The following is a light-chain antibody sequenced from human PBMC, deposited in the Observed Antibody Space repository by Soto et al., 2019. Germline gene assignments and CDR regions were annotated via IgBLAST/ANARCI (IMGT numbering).Light chain of an antibody. Sequence: DIQMTQSPSTLSASVGDRVTITCRASQSISSWLAWYQRKPGTAPKLLIYKASSLEGGVPSRFSGSGSGTEFTLTISSLQPDDFATYYCQQYHSSPGTFGQGTKVEIK. J-gene: IGKJ1*01. V-gene: IGKV1-5*03. CDR2: KAS. CDR3: QQYHSSPGT. CDR1: QSISSW.